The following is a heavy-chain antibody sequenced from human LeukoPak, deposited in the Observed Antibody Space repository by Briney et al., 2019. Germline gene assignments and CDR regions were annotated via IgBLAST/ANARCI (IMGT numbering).Heavy chain of an antibody. Sequence: GGSLRLSCAASGFTFSSYWMTWVRQAPGKGLEWVAHINQDGSKEYYMDSVKARFTISRDNAKNSLSLQMNSLRAEDTAVYYCVRDGGVSGYDLLDYWGQGTLVTVSS. V-gene: IGHV3-7*01. D-gene: IGHD5-12*01. CDR1: GFTFSSYW. J-gene: IGHJ4*02. CDR2: INQDGSKE. CDR3: VRDGGVSGYDLLDY.